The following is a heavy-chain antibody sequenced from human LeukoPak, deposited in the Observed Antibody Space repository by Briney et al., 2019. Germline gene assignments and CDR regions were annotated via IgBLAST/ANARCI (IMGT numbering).Heavy chain of an antibody. J-gene: IGHJ4*02. V-gene: IGHV4-61*02. CDR1: GGSVNSGRYY. D-gene: IGHD2-15*01. Sequence: PSETLSLTCTVSGGSVNSGRYYWTWIRQPAGKGLEWIGRLYTNDNTNYNPSLESRVSISLDTSKSQFYLQLTSVTAADTAVYFCARASVEHSIVAGDYFDSWGQGTLVTVSS. CDR3: ARASVEHSIVAGDYFDS. CDR2: LYTNDNT.